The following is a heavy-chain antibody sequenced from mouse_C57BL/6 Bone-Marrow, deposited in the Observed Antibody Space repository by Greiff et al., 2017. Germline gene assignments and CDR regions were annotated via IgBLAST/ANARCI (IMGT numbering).Heavy chain of an antibody. CDR3: ARETLRGDY. CDR1: GYTFTDYY. CDR2: INPYNGGT. J-gene: IGHJ2*01. Sequence: VKPGASVKMSCKASGYTFTDYYMNWVKQSHGKSLEWIGVINPYNGGTSYNQKFKGKATLTVDKSSSTAYMELNSLTSEDSAVYYCARETLRGDYWGQGTTLTVSS. V-gene: IGHV1-19*01.